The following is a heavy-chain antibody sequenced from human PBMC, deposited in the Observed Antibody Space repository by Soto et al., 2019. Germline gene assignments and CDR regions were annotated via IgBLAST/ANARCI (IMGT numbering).Heavy chain of an antibody. D-gene: IGHD1-26*01. CDR1: GYTFTTYT. CDR3: ARKQPGVQVGWAWDLDI. Sequence: QVQLVQSGAEVKKPGASVKVSCRASGYTFTTYTLLWVRQAPGQRLEWMAWINPGNGDTKYSQNFQGRVTATRDTSASTAYMEMSSLRSEDTATYYCARKQPGVQVGWAWDLDIWGQGTMVTVSS. V-gene: IGHV1-3*01. J-gene: IGHJ3*02. CDR2: INPGNGDT.